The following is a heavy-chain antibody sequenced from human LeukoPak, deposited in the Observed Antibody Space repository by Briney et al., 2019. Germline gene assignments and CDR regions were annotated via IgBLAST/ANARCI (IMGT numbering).Heavy chain of an antibody. V-gene: IGHV1-69*10. Sequence: ASVKVSCKASGGTFSSYAISWVRQAPGQGLEWMGWIIPILGIANYAQKFQGRVTITADKSTSTAYMELSSLRSEDTAVYYCARVRPAAADYYGMDVWGQGTTVTVSS. D-gene: IGHD6-25*01. CDR3: ARVRPAAADYYGMDV. CDR2: IIPILGIA. J-gene: IGHJ6*02. CDR1: GGTFSSYA.